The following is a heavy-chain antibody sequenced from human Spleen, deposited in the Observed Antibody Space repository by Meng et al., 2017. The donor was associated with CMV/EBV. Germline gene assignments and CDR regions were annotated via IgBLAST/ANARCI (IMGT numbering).Heavy chain of an antibody. Sequence: GGPLRLSCAASGFTFSDFYMSWIRQTPGKGLEWVSHISSSGSDRYYADSGKGRFTISRDNAEKSVYLQMNSLRVEDTAVYYSTRMVGAFDMWGPGTMVTVSS. CDR1: GFTFSDFY. CDR2: ISSSGSDR. D-gene: IGHD2-15*01. CDR3: TRMVGAFDM. V-gene: IGHV3-11*01. J-gene: IGHJ3*02.